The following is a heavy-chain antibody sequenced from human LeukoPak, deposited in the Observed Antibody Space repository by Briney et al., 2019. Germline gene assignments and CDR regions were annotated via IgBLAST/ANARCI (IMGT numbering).Heavy chain of an antibody. Sequence: GGSLRLSCAASGFTFSDYYMSWIRQAPGKGLGWVSYISSSGSTIYYADSVKGRFTISRDNAKNSLYLQMNSLRAEDTAVYYCASSHDYGDYCPNYWGQGTLVTVSS. V-gene: IGHV3-11*01. CDR2: ISSSGSTI. D-gene: IGHD4-17*01. CDR1: GFTFSDYY. CDR3: ASSHDYGDYCPNY. J-gene: IGHJ4*02.